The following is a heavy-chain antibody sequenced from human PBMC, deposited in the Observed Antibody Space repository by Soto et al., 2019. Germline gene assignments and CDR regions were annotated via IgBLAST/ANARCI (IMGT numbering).Heavy chain of an antibody. CDR1: GYSFTSYW. CDR2: IYPGDSDT. CDR3: ARHLDHSPTYYGMDV. J-gene: IGHJ6*02. V-gene: IGHV5-51*01. Sequence: PGESLKISCKGSGYSFTSYWIGWVRQMPGKGLEWMGIIYPGDSDTRYSPSFQGRVTISADKSISTAYLQWSSLKASDTAMYYCARHLDHSPTYYGMDVWGQGTTVTVSS. D-gene: IGHD3-3*01.